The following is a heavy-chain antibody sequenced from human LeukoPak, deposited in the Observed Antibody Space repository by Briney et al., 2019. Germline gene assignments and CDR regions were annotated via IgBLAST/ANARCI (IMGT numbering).Heavy chain of an antibody. CDR2: ISGSGGKT. V-gene: IGHV3-23*01. J-gene: IGHJ3*02. D-gene: IGHD2-2*01. CDR1: GFTFSNYA. Sequence: GGSLRLSCAASGFTFSNYAMSWVRQAPGEGLEWVSAISGSGGKTYYADSVKGRFNISRDNSRNTLYLQMNSLRADDTAVYYCAKGPGTSSAFDIWGQGTMVTVSS. CDR3: AKGPGTSSAFDI.